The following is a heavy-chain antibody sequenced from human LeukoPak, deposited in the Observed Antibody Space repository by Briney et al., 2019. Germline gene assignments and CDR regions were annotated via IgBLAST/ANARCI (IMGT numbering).Heavy chain of an antibody. CDR2: IKQDGSEK. V-gene: IGHV3-7*03. Sequence: GSLRLSCAASGFTFSSYAMHWVRQAAGKGLEWVANIKQDGSEKYYVDSVKGRFTISRDNAKNSVYLQMNSLRAEDTAVYYCATLSAGSWGQGTLVTVSS. CDR1: GFTFSSYA. CDR3: ATLSAGS. J-gene: IGHJ5*02. D-gene: IGHD3-10*01.